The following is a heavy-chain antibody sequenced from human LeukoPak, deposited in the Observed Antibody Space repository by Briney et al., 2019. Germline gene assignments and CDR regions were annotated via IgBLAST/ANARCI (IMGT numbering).Heavy chain of an antibody. CDR3: ATAPQSSGYYSY. Sequence: SETLSLTCTDSGGSISDYYWSWIRQSPGKRLEWIGYIFYSGSTNDNPSLKSRVTMSVDTSKNQVSLKLSSVTAADTAVYYCATAPQSSGYYSYWGQGTLVTVSS. CDR2: IFYSGST. J-gene: IGHJ4*02. CDR1: GGSISDYY. V-gene: IGHV4-59*08. D-gene: IGHD3-3*01.